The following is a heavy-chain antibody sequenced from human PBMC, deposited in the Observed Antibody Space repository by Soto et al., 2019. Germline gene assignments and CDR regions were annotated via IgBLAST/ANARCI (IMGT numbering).Heavy chain of an antibody. D-gene: IGHD4-17*01. CDR3: ARDGGMTTVTTIAYYYGMDV. CDR1: GYTFTSYG. CDR2: SSAYNGNT. Sequence: QVQLVQSGAEVKKPGASVKVSCKASGYTFTSYGISWVRQAPGQWLEWMGWSSAYNGNTNYAQKLQGRVTMTTDTSTSTAYMELRSLRSDDTSVYYCARDGGMTTVTTIAYYYGMDVWGQGTTVTVSS. V-gene: IGHV1-18*04. J-gene: IGHJ6*02.